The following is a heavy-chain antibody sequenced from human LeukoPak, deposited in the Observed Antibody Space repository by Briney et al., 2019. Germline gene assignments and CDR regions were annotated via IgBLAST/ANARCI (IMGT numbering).Heavy chain of an antibody. V-gene: IGHV4-4*07. D-gene: IGHD6-13*01. Sequence: SETLSLTCTVSGGSISSYYWSWIRQPAGKGLEWIGRIYTSGSTNYNPSLKSRVTMSVDTSKNQFSLKLSSVTAADTAVYYCARVQGSSSWSYNWFDPWGQGTLVTVSS. CDR2: IYTSGST. CDR1: GGSISSYY. CDR3: ARVQGSSSWSYNWFDP. J-gene: IGHJ5*02.